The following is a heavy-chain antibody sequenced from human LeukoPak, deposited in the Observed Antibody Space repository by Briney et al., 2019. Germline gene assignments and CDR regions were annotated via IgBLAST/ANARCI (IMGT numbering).Heavy chain of an antibody. Sequence: PGGSLRLSCAASGFTFSSYSMNWVREAPGKGLEWVSSISSSSSYIYYADSVKGRFTISRDNAKNSLYLQMNSLRAEDTAVYYCARDQQNSGYSYGLGPYGMDVWGQGTTVTVSS. V-gene: IGHV3-21*01. J-gene: IGHJ6*02. D-gene: IGHD5-18*01. CDR1: GFTFSSYS. CDR3: ARDQQNSGYSYGLGPYGMDV. CDR2: ISSSSSYI.